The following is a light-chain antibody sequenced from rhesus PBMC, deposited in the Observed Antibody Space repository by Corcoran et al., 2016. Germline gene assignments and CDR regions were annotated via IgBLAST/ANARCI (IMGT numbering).Light chain of an antibody. CDR3: HQHDNSPPS. CDR2: RAS. Sequence: DIQMAQSPSPLSASVGDRATITCSASQGISNWLAWYQQKQGKAPKLLSYRASHLETGVPSRFSGRGSGTHFTLTISSLQPEDIATYYCHQHDNSPPSFGQGTKVEIK. J-gene: IGKJ2*01. CDR1: QGISNW. V-gene: IGKV1-69*01.